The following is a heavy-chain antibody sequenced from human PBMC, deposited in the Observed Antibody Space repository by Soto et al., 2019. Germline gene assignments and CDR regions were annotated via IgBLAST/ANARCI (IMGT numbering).Heavy chain of an antibody. J-gene: IGHJ4*02. V-gene: IGHV5-51*01. CDR2: IYPSNSDT. CDR3: ARHRLYSSSWTTFDY. CDR1: GYNFAIYW. Sequence: GESLKISCQASGYNFAIYWIGWVRQVPGKGLEWMGIIYPSNSDTKYNPSFQGQVTISANKSINTAYLQLSSLTASDTAVYYCARHRLYSSSWTTFDYWGQGALVTVSS. D-gene: IGHD6-13*01.